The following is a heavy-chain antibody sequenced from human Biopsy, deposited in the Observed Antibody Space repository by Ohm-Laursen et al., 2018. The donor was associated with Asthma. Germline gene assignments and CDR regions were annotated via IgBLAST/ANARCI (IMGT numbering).Heavy chain of an antibody. V-gene: IGHV1-18*01. CDR1: GYTFNSAG. Sequence: ASVKVSCKTSGYTFNSAGITWVRQAPGRGLEWMGWISVYNGNTKVAQKLQDRVTMITDTSTSTAYMELRSLRSDDTAVYFCARAVDYSHYYGIDVWAKGPRSPSP. D-gene: IGHD3-10*01. CDR3: ARAVDYSHYYGIDV. CDR2: ISVYNGNT. J-gene: IGHJ6*02.